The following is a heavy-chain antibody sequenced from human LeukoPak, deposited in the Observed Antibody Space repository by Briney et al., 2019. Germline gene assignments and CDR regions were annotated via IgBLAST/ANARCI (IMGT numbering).Heavy chain of an antibody. V-gene: IGHV3-30-3*01. CDR1: GFTFSSYA. CDR2: ISYDGSNK. CDR3: ARGTDYCFDW. Sequence: PGGSLRLSCAASGFTFSSYAMHWVRQAPGKGLEWVAVISYDGSNKYYADSVKGRFTISRDNSKNTLYLQMNSLRAEDTAVYYCARGTDYCFDWWGQGTVVTVSS. J-gene: IGHJ4*02. D-gene: IGHD3/OR15-3a*01.